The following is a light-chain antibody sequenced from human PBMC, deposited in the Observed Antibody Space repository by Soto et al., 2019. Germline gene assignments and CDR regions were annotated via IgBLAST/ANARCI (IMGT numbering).Light chain of an antibody. J-gene: IGLJ7*01. V-gene: IGLV2-23*01. CDR2: EAS. CDR3: CSYAGSSTYV. Sequence: QAVVTQPASVSGSPGQSITISCTGTSSNVGSYILVSWYQQHPGKAPKLMIYEASKRPSGVSNRFSGSKSGNTASLTISGLQAEDEADYYCCSYAGSSTYVFGGGTLLTVL. CDR1: SSNVGSYIL.